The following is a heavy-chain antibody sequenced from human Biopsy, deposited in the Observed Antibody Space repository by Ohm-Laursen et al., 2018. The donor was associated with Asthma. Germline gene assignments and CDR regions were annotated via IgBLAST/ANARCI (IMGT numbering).Heavy chain of an antibody. D-gene: IGHD6-6*01. Sequence: SESLSLTWIVSGDAMSTSGSYWGWIRQSPGKGLEWIGSIYYSGRTYNNPSLESRVTISADSPNNHFSFKVTSVTAADTAVYYCARAVSSSSYWYFDLWGRGDLVTVSS. J-gene: IGHJ2*01. CDR1: GDAMSTSGSY. CDR3: ARAVSSSSYWYFDL. CDR2: IYYSGRT. V-gene: IGHV4-39*02.